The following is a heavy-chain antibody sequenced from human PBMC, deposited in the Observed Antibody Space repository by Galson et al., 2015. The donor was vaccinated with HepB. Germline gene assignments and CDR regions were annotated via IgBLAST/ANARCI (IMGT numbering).Heavy chain of an antibody. V-gene: IGHV3-73*01. CDR1: GFTFSGSA. CDR3: IRLDSALDV. CDR2: IRSKTNNYAT. Sequence: SLRLSCAASGFTFSGSAIHWVRQPSGKGLEWVVRIRSKTNNYATAYAASVKGRFTISRDDSKNTAYLQMNSLKAEDTAVYYCIRLDSALDVWGQGTTVTVSS. J-gene: IGHJ6*02.